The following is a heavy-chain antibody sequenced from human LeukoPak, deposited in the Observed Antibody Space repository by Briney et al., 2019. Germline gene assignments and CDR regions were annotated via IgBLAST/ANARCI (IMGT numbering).Heavy chain of an antibody. CDR1: GGSISGYY. D-gene: IGHD3-22*01. V-gene: IGHV4-59*01. CDR2: IYYSGST. CDR3: ARAAIPYDISPYYDGYMDV. J-gene: IGHJ6*03. Sequence: SETLSLTCAVSGGSISGYYWSWIRQSPDKGLEWIGYIYYSGSTNYNPSLQSRVTISVDTSKNQFSLKISSLTAADTAVYYCARAAIPYDISPYYDGYMDVWGKGTTVTVSS.